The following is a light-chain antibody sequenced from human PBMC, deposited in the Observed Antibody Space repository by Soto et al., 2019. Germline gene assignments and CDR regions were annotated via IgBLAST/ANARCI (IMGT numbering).Light chain of an antibody. CDR2: VNI. CDR3: QSYDSSLSEGV. CDR1: SSNIGAGYD. J-gene: IGLJ1*01. Sequence: QSVLTQPPSVSGAPGQRITISCTGTSSNIGAGYDVHWYQQLPGTAPKLLIYVNINRPSGVPDRFSGSKSGTSASLTIIGLQAEDEADYYCQSYDSSLSEGVFGTGTKLTVL. V-gene: IGLV1-40*01.